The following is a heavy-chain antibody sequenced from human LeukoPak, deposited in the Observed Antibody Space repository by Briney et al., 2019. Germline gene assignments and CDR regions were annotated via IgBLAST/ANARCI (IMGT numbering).Heavy chain of an antibody. CDR3: ARGPYYYGSGNHNYYYMDV. V-gene: IGHV1-69*05. J-gene: IGHJ6*03. CDR2: IIPIFGTA. D-gene: IGHD3-10*01. Sequence: GSSVKVSCKASGGTFSSYAISWVRQAPGQGLEWMGGIIPIFGTANYAQKFQGRVTITTDESTGTAYMELSSLRSEDTAVYYCARGPYYYGSGNHNYYYMDVWGKGTTVTVSS. CDR1: GGTFSSYA.